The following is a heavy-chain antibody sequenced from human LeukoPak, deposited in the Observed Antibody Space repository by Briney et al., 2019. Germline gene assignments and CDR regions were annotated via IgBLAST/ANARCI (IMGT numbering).Heavy chain of an antibody. CDR2: ISGSGGST. J-gene: IGHJ4*02. V-gene: IGHV3-23*01. D-gene: IGHD5-12*01. CDR3: ARDQGYPLGFDY. CDR1: GFTFSSCA. Sequence: GGSLRLSCAASGFTFSSCAMSWVRQAPGKGLEWVSAISGSGGSTYYADSVKGRFTISRDNSKNTLYLQMNSLRAEDTAVYYCARDQGYPLGFDYWGQGTLVTVSS.